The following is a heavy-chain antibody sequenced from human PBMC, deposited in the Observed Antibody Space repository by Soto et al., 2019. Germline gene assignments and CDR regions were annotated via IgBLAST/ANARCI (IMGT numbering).Heavy chain of an antibody. CDR1: GFTFSSYA. CDR3: ARLTGSYEGKFDY. J-gene: IGHJ4*02. Sequence: GGSLRLPCAASGFTFSSYAMSWVRQAPGKGLEWISYISETSSTIYNADSVKGRFTISRDNAKKSLYLQMNSLRDDDTAVYYCARLTGSYEGKFDYWGQGTLVTVSS. D-gene: IGHD2-8*02. CDR2: ISETSSTI. V-gene: IGHV3-48*02.